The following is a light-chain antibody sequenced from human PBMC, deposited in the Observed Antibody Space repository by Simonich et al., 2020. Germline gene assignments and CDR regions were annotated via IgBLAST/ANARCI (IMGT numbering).Light chain of an antibody. Sequence: QSALTQPASVSGSPGQSITISCTGTSSDVGGYNFVSWYQHHPGKAPKLMIYDVRKRPSGVSNRFSGSKSGNTASLTISGLQAEDEADYYCSSYTSSSTLVFGGGTKLTVL. CDR2: DVR. CDR3: SSYTSSSTLV. V-gene: IGLV2-14*03. J-gene: IGLJ2*01. CDR1: SSDVGGYNF.